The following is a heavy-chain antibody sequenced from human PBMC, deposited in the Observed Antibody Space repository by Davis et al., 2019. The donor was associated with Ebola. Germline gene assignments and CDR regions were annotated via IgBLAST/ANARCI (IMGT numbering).Heavy chain of an antibody. J-gene: IGHJ4*02. CDR1: GFTFSNYA. CDR2: ISATGADI. Sequence: PGGSRLSCAASGFTFSNYAMSWVHQAPGGGLEWVAGISATGADIKYADSVRGRFSISRDDSKNTLYLQMDSLRAEDTAVFYCAEGGTNNFLGANWGQGTLVTVSS. D-gene: IGHD1-1*01. V-gene: IGHV3-23*01. CDR3: AEGGTNNFLGAN.